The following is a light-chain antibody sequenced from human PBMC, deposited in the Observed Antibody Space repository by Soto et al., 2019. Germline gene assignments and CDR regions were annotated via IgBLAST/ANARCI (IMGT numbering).Light chain of an antibody. CDR3: QERSNWPPIT. CDR2: GAS. J-gene: IGKJ5*01. V-gene: IGKV3-11*01. Sequence: EIVMNLSPYTVSVSPGERATLSCRASQSVSSNLAWYQQKPGQAPRLLIYGASTRATGIPARFSGSGSGTDFTLSISSLEPEDFAIYYCQERSNWPPITFGQGTRLEIK. CDR1: QSVSSN.